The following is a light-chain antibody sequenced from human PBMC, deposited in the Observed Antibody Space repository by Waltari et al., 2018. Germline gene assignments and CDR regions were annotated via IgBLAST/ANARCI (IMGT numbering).Light chain of an antibody. J-gene: IGLJ2*01. CDR1: SSDVGGYED. CDR2: DVN. CDR3: SSYTTSSTLFVV. V-gene: IGLV2-14*03. Sequence: QSALTQPASVSGSPGQSITISCTGTSSDVGGYEDVSWYQQHPGKAPKLMLYDVNNRPSGVSNRFSASKSGNTASLTISGLQAEDEADYYCSSYTTSSTLFVVFGGGTKLTVL.